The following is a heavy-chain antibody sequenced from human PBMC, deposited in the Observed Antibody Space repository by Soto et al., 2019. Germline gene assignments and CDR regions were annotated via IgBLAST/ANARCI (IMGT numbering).Heavy chain of an antibody. CDR3: ARVQRSITGTFDY. CDR2: IYYSGST. J-gene: IGHJ4*02. V-gene: IGHV4-59*06. Sequence: QVQLQESGPGLVKPSETLSLTCTVSGGSISSYYWSWIRQHPGKGLEWIGYIYYSGSTYYNPSLKSRVTISVDTSKNQFSLKLSSVTAADTAVYYCARVQRSITGTFDYWGQGTLVTVSS. D-gene: IGHD1-7*01. CDR1: GGSISSYY.